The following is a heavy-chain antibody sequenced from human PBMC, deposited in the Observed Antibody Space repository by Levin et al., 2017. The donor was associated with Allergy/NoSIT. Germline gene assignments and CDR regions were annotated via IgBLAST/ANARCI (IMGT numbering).Heavy chain of an antibody. Sequence: GGSLRLSCAASGFTFDDYAMHWVRQAPGKGLEWVSGISWNSGSIGYADSVKGRFTISRDNAKNSLYLQMNSLRAEDTALYYCAKDLSGSYYKVPKSGFDYWGQGTLVTVSS. D-gene: IGHD3-10*01. J-gene: IGHJ4*02. CDR3: AKDLSGSYYKVPKSGFDY. CDR1: GFTFDDYA. V-gene: IGHV3-9*01. CDR2: ISWNSGSI.